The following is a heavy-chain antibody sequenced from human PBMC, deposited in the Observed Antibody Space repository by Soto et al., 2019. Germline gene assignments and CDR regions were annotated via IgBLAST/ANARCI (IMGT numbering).Heavy chain of an antibody. CDR1: GGSFSGYF. J-gene: IGHJ6*02. D-gene: IGHD5-18*01. Sequence: NPSETLSLTCAVYGGSFSGYFWSWIRQPPGKGLEWIGEINHSGSTNYNPSLKSRLTISGDTSKNQFSLKLSSVTAADTAVYYCARIRGYSYGYNYYYVMDVWGQGTTVTVSS. CDR3: ARIRGYSYGYNYYYVMDV. V-gene: IGHV4-34*01. CDR2: INHSGST.